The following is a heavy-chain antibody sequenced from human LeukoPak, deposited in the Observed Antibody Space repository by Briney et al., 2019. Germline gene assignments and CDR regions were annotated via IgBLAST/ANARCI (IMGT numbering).Heavy chain of an antibody. Sequence: GGSLRLSCAASGFTFNTYGMSWVRQAPGKGLEWVAFIRYDESNKYYGDSVKGRFTISRDNSKNLLYLQMNSLRAEDTAVYYCAKSGNSGSYSDAFDIWGQGTMVTVSS. J-gene: IGHJ3*02. D-gene: IGHD1-26*01. CDR3: AKSGNSGSYSDAFDI. CDR1: GFTFNTYG. V-gene: IGHV3-30*02. CDR2: IRYDESNK.